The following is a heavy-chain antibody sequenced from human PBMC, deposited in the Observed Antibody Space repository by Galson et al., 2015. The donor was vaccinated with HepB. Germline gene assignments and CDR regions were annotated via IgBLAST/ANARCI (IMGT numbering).Heavy chain of an antibody. CDR3: AGDAPGSSYSSGWRLDY. V-gene: IGHV1-69*13. D-gene: IGHD6-19*01. Sequence: SVKVSCKASGGTFSSYAISWVRQAPGQGLEWMGGIIPIFGTANYAQKFQGRVTITADESTSTAYMELSSLRSEDAAVYYCAGDAPGSSYSSGWRLDYWGQGTLVAVSS. CDR2: IIPIFGTA. CDR1: GGTFSSYA. J-gene: IGHJ4*02.